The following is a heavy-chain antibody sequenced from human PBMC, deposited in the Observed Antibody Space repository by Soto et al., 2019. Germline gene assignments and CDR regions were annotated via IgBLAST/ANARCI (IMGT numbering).Heavy chain of an antibody. CDR3: ARDRPGIAAAGFDY. Sequence: GASVKVSCKASGYTFTSYGISWVRQAPGQGLEWMGWISAYNGNTNYAQKLQGRVTMTTDTSTSTAYMELRSLRSEDTAVYYCARDRPGIAAAGFDYWGQGTLVTVSS. J-gene: IGHJ4*02. D-gene: IGHD6-13*01. CDR2: ISAYNGNT. V-gene: IGHV1-18*01. CDR1: GYTFTSYG.